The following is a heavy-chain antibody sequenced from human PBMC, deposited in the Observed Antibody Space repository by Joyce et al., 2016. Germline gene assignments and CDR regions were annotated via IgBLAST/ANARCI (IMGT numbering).Heavy chain of an antibody. V-gene: IGHV1-18*01. CDR3: ARGLGKSVDY. J-gene: IGHJ4*02. D-gene: IGHD3-10*01. CDR1: GYIFTNYG. Sequence: QVQVVQSGAEVKKPGASVKVSCKTSGYIFTNYGIIWVRQAPGLGLEWMGWISTYTGVTSYAQNLQGRGTMRTDTSTRTVFMELRSLKSDDTAVYYCARGLGKSVDYWGQGTLVTVSS. CDR2: ISTYTGVT.